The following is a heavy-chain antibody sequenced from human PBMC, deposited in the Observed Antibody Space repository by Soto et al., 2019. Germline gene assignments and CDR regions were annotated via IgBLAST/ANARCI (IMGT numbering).Heavy chain of an antibody. CDR2: ISSSGSTI. V-gene: IGHV3-11*01. D-gene: IGHD5-12*01. J-gene: IGHJ4*02. CDR1: GFTFSDYY. CDR3: ARDLAEMATNTFDY. Sequence: QVQLVESGGGLVKPGGSLRLSCAASGFTFSDYYMSWIRQAPGKGLGWVSDISSSGSTIYYADSVKGRFTISRDNAKNSLYLHMNSLSAEDTAVYYCARDLAEMATNTFDYWGQGTLVTVSS.